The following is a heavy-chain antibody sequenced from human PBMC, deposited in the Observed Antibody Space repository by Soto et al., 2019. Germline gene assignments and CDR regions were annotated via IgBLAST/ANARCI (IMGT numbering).Heavy chain of an antibody. CDR1: ADTFNSYS. Sequence: QVQLVQSGAEVKKPGSSVKVSCKASADTFNSYSLSWLRQAPGQRLEWMGGITPVFGTADYAQSFEDRLTITADDSTSTGYMGLSSLRSDDTAVYYCARSLEGITVTNWFDPWGQGALVTVSS. D-gene: IGHD4-17*01. CDR3: ARSLEGITVTNWFDP. V-gene: IGHV1-69*01. CDR2: ITPVFGTA. J-gene: IGHJ5*02.